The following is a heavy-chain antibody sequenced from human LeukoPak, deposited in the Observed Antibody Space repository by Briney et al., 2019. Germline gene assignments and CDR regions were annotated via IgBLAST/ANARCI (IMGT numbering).Heavy chain of an antibody. J-gene: IGHJ6*02. CDR1: GFTFDDYA. D-gene: IGHD6-6*01. V-gene: IGHV3-9*01. CDR2: ISWNSGSI. CDR3: AKDSSSSSYYYYYGMDV. Sequence: GRSLRLSCAASGFTFDDYAMHWVRQAPGKGLEWVSGISWNSGSIGYADSVKGRFTISRDNAKNSLYLQMNSLRAEDTALYYCAKDSSSSSYYYYYGMDVWGQGTTVTVSS.